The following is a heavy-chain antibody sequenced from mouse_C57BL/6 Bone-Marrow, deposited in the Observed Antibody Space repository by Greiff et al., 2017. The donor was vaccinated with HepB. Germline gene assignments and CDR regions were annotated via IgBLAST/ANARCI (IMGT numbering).Heavy chain of an antibody. Sequence: EVNVVESGGGLVQPGGSLKLSCAASGFTFSDYYMYWVRQTPEKRLEWVAYISNGGGSTYYPDTVKGRFTISRDNAKNTLYLQMSRLKSEDTAMYYCARHDYYGFAYWGQGTLVTVSA. V-gene: IGHV5-12*01. CDR1: GFTFSDYY. D-gene: IGHD2-1*01. CDR2: ISNGGGST. CDR3: ARHDYYGFAY. J-gene: IGHJ3*01.